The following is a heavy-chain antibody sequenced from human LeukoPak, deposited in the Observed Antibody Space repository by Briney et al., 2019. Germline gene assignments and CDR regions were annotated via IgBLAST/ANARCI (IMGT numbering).Heavy chain of an antibody. J-gene: IGHJ4*02. CDR1: GGSISSYY. V-gene: IGHV4-59*01. D-gene: IGHD3-10*01. CDR3: ARAYGSGSYYVFDY. Sequence: SETLSLTCTVSGGSISSYYWSWIRQPPGKGLEWIGYIYYSGSTNYNPSLKSRVTISVDTSKNQFSLKLSSVTAADTAVYCCARAYGSGSYYVFDYWGQGTLVTVSS. CDR2: IYYSGST.